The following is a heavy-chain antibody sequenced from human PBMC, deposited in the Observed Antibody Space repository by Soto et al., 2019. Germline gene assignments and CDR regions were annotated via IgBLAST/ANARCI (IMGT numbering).Heavy chain of an antibody. CDR1: GYSIISSSYY. V-gene: IGHV4-39*01. J-gene: IGHJ4*02. D-gene: IGHD6-6*01. Sequence: SETLSLTSPFSGYSIISSSYYWDWIRRPPGKGLEWIGKIYYSGSTSYSPSLKSRVTISIDTSKNQFSLKLRSVIAADTAVYYCARRIGVAAPHHFDYWGQGALVTVSS. CDR2: IYYSGST. CDR3: ARRIGVAAPHHFDY.